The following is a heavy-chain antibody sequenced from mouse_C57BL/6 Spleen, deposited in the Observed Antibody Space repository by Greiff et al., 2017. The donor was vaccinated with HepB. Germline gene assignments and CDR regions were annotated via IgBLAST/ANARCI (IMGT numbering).Heavy chain of an antibody. Sequence: QVHVKQPGTELVKPGASVKLSCKASGYTFTSYWMHWVKQRPGQGLEWIGNINPSNGGTNYNEKFKSKATLTVDKSSSTAYMQLSSLTSEDSAVYYCARGKHYDAFAYWGQGTLVTVSA. CDR1: GYTFTSYW. CDR2: INPSNGGT. V-gene: IGHV1-53*01. J-gene: IGHJ3*01. CDR3: ARGKHYDAFAY. D-gene: IGHD2-4*01.